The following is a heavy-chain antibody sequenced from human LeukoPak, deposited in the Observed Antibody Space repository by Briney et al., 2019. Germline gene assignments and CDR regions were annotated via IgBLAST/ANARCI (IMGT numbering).Heavy chain of an antibody. J-gene: IGHJ4*02. D-gene: IGHD5-12*01. V-gene: IGHV3-74*01. CDR1: GFTFSNSW. Sequence: GGSLRLSCAASGFTFSNSWMHWVRQAPGEGPVWVSRINSDGRTTNYADSVKGRFTISRDNAKNTLYLQMNSLRAEDTAVYYCAKDRALRYSGYDLYFDYWGQGTLVTVSS. CDR2: INSDGRTT. CDR3: AKDRALRYSGYDLYFDY.